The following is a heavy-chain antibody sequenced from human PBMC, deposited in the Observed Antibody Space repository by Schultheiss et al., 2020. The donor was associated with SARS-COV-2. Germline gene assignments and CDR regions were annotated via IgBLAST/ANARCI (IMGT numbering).Heavy chain of an antibody. CDR1: GFTFSSYA. CDR3: ARVKWGSLTYYDFWSGNPIPYYGMDV. CDR2: ISYDGSNK. D-gene: IGHD3-3*01. J-gene: IGHJ6*02. Sequence: GESLKISCAASGFTFSSYAMHWVRQAPGKGLEWVAVISYDGSNKYYADSVKGRFTISRDNSKNTLYLQMNSLRAEDTAMYYCARVKWGSLTYYDFWSGNPIPYYGMDVWGQGTTVTVSS. V-gene: IGHV3-30*04.